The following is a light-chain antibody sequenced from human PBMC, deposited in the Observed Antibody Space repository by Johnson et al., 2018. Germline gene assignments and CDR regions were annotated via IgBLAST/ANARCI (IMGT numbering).Light chain of an antibody. V-gene: IGLV1-51*02. J-gene: IGLJ1*01. CDR1: SSNIGNNY. Sequence: QSVLTQPPSVSAAPGQKVTISCSGSSSNIGNNYVSWYQQIPGTAPKLLIYENNKRPSGIPDRFSGSKSGTSATLDITGLQTGDEADDYCGTWDSSLSAGNVFGTGTKVTVL. CDR2: ENN. CDR3: GTWDSSLSAGNV.